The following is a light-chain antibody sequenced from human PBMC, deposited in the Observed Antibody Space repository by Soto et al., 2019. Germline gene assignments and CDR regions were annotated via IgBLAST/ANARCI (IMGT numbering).Light chain of an antibody. Sequence: QSVLTQPPSASGTPGQRVTISCSGSSSNIGSNYVYWYQQLPGTAPKLLIYRNTQRPSGVPDRISGSKSDTSASLAISGLRSEDEADYHCAAWDDSLTAWMFGGGTKLTVL. J-gene: IGLJ3*02. V-gene: IGLV1-47*01. CDR3: AAWDDSLTAWM. CDR1: SSNIGSNY. CDR2: RNT.